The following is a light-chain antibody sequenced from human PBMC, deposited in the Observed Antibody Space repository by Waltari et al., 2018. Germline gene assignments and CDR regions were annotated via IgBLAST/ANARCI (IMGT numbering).Light chain of an antibody. J-gene: IGLJ3*02. CDR1: SGHSSNV. Sequence: QLVLTQSPSASASLGASIKLTCTLSSGHSSNVIAWLQQQPEKGPRYLVKVYSDGSHSRGNEIPDRVSGSSSWAERYLTISSLQSEDEADYYCQTGGHGTWVFGGGTRLTVL. V-gene: IGLV4-69*01. CDR2: VYSDGSH. CDR3: QTGGHGTWV.